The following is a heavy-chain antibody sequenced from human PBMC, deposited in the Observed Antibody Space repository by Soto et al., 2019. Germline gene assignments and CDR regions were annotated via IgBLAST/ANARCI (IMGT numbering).Heavy chain of an antibody. J-gene: IGHJ6*02. Sequence: SGPTLVNPTQTLTLTCTFSGFSLSTSGMCVTWIRQPPGKALEWLALIDWDDDKYYRTSLETRLTISKDTSKNQVVLTMTNMEPVDTATYYCARIPPDPHYYIGMDVWGQGTTVTVSS. CDR3: ARIPPDPHYYIGMDV. CDR1: GFSLSTSGMC. V-gene: IGHV2-70*01. CDR2: IDWDDDK.